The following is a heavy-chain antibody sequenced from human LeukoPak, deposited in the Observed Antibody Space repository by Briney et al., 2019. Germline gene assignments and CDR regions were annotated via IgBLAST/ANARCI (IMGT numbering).Heavy chain of an antibody. V-gene: IGHV1-8*01. CDR2: MNPNSGNT. D-gene: IGHD6-13*01. CDR1: GYTFTSYD. CDR3: AREVTAAGTFYFDY. Sequence: ASVKVSCKASGYTFTSYDINWVRQATGQGLEWMGWMNPNSGNTGYAQKFQGRVTMTRNTSISTAYMELSSLRSKDTAVYYCAREVTAAGTFYFDYWGQGTLVTVSS. J-gene: IGHJ4*02.